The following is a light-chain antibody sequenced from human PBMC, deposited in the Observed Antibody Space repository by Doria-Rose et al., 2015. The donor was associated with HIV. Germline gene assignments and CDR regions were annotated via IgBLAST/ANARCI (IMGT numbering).Light chain of an antibody. CDR3: QKYDSAPWT. CDR1: QGISNS. Sequence: LTQSPSSLSASVGDRFTITCRAIQGISNSLAWYQQKPGKVPKLLIRAASTLRSGVPSRFSGSGSGTDFTLAISSLQPEDVATYYCQKYDSAPWTFGQGTKVEI. V-gene: IGKV1-27*01. CDR2: AAS. J-gene: IGKJ1*01.